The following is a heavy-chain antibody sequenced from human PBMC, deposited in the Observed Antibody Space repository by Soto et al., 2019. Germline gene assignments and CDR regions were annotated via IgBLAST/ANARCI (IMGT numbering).Heavy chain of an antibody. D-gene: IGHD1-26*01. V-gene: IGHV1-2*02. J-gene: IGHJ6*02. CDR3: ARGGAPQIFYYYYYGMDV. Sequence: ASVKVSCKASGYTFTGYYMHWVRQAPGQGLEWMGWINPNSGGTNYAQKFQGRVTMTRDTSISTAYMELSRLRSDDTAVYYCARGGAPQIFYYYYYGMDVWGQGTTVTVSS. CDR1: GYTFTGYY. CDR2: INPNSGGT.